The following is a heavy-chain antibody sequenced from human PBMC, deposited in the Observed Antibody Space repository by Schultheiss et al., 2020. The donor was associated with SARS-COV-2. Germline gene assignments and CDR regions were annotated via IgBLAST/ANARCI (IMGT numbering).Heavy chain of an antibody. V-gene: IGHV3-64*04. CDR1: GFTFSSYP. Sequence: GESLKISCAASGFTFSSYPMHWVRQAPGKGLEYVSAISSKGDTTRYADSAKGRFTISRDNSKNTLYLQMNSLRAEDTAVYYCARVHEWSVYNWFDPWGQGTLVTVSS. J-gene: IGHJ5*02. D-gene: IGHD3-3*01. CDR2: ISSKGDTT. CDR3: ARVHEWSVYNWFDP.